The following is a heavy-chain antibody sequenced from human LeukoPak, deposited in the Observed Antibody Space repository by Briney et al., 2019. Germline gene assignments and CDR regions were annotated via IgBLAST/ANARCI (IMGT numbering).Heavy chain of an antibody. Sequence: QPGRSLRLSCAASGFTFSSYAMHWVRQAPGKGLEWVAVISYDGSNKYYADSVKGRFTISRDNSKNTLYQQMNSLRAEDTAVYYCAREAWDLDNDSTDLGYFDYWGQGTLVTVSS. J-gene: IGHJ4*02. CDR3: AREAWDLDNDSTDLGYFDY. CDR1: GFTFSSYA. CDR2: ISYDGSNK. V-gene: IGHV3-30-3*01. D-gene: IGHD3-22*01.